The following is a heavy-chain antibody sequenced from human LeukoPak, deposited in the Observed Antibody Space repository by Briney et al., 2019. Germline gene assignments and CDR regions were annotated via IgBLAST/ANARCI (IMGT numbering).Heavy chain of an antibody. Sequence: GGSLRLSCAASGFTFSSYAMSWVCQAPGKGLEWVSAISGSGGSTYYADSVKGRFTISRDNSKNTLYLQMNSLRAEDTAVYYCASDVRAAAGTSGYYWGQGTLVTVSS. V-gene: IGHV3-23*01. J-gene: IGHJ4*02. D-gene: IGHD6-13*01. CDR1: GFTFSSYA. CDR2: ISGSGGST. CDR3: ASDVRAAAGTSGYY.